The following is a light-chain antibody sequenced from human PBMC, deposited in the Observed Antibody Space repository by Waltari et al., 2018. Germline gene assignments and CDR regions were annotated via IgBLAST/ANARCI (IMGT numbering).Light chain of an antibody. J-gene: IGKJ5*01. CDR1: QSIPTN. CDR3: QQYNRWPPIT. Sequence: EVVMTQSPDTLSVSPGGRATLSCRASQSIPTNLAWYQQGRGQAPRLLIFDASTRATSISGRFSGSGSGTEFTLTISSLQSDDSAVYYCQQYNRWPPITFGQGTRLEIK. V-gene: IGKV3-15*01. CDR2: DAS.